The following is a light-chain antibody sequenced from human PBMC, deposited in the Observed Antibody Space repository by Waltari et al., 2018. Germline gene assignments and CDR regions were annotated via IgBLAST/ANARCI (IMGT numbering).Light chain of an antibody. Sequence: QSVLTQPPSVSAAPGQKVTISCSGSSSNIGNNFVSWYQQIPGTAPKLLIFENYKRPSGIPDRSSGSKSGTSATLGITGLQTGDEADYYCGTWDSSLSAHVFGTGTKVTVL. J-gene: IGLJ1*01. CDR1: SSNIGNNF. CDR3: GTWDSSLSAHV. V-gene: IGLV1-51*01. CDR2: ENY.